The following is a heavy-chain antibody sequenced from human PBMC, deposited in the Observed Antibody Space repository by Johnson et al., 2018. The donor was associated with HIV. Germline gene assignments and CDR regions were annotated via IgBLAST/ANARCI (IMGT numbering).Heavy chain of an antibody. CDR2: ISYDGSNK. D-gene: IGHD6-19*01. CDR1: GFTFSSYG. J-gene: IGHJ3*02. CDR3: ARDFGYSSGWYRDDAFDI. Sequence: QVQLVESGGGVVQPGRSLRLSCAASGFTFSSYGMHWVRQAPGKGLEWVAVISYDGSNKYYADSVKGGFTISRDNSKNTLYLQMNSLRAEDTALYYCARDFGYSSGWYRDDAFDIWGQGTMVTVSS. V-gene: IGHV3-30*03.